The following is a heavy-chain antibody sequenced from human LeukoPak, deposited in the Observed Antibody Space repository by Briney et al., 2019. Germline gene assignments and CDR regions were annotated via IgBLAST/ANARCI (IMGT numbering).Heavy chain of an antibody. CDR1: GGTFSSYA. CDR2: IIPIFGTA. V-gene: IGHV1-69*13. CDR3: ARDLRNYDSSGEFDP. D-gene: IGHD3-22*01. Sequence: ASVKVSCKASGGTFSSYAISWVRQPPGQGLEWMGGIIPIFGTANYAQKFQGRVTITADESTSTAYMELSSLRSEDTAVYYCARDLRNYDSSGEFDPWGQGTLVTVSS. J-gene: IGHJ5*02.